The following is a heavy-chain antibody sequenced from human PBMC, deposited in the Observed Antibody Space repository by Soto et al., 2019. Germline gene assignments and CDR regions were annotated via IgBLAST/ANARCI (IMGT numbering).Heavy chain of an antibody. J-gene: IGHJ6*03. CDR3: SRLQHWTDGVNYSNYMDA. V-gene: IGHV1-18*01. CDR2: ISINNGNT. CDR1: GYTFSNFG. Sequence: QVQLVQSGPEVRQPGASVKVSCKASGYTFSNFGVAWVRQAPGKGLEWMAWISINNGNTNYAQRFQGRMTMTTDTSTSTAYVELRSLRSDATAVYFCSRLQHWTDGVNYSNYMDAWGKWATVTVS. D-gene: IGHD2-8*01.